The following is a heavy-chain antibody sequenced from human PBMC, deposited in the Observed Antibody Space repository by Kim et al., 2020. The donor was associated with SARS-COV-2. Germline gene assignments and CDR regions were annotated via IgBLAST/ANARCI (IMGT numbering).Heavy chain of an antibody. D-gene: IGHD3-22*01. J-gene: IGHJ3*02. V-gene: IGHV1-69*02. Sequence: SVKVSCKASGGTFSSYTISWVRQAPGQGLEWMGRIIPILGIANYAQKFQGRVTITADKSTSTAYMELSSLRSKDTAVYYCARSQIGTNSSGYQPHGAFDIWGQGTMVTVSS. CDR3: ARSQIGTNSSGYQPHGAFDI. CDR2: IIPILGIA. CDR1: GGTFSSYT.